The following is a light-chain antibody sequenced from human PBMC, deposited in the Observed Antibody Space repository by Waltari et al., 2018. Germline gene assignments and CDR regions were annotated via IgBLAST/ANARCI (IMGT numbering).Light chain of an antibody. CDR1: SSNIGNNY. CDR2: EMS. CDR3: GTWDSSLSGAV. J-gene: IGLJ7*01. V-gene: IGLV1-51*02. Sequence: QSVLTQPPSVSAAPGQRVTISCSGGSSNIGNNYVSWYRQFPGTAPKLLIYEMSGGPSGIPGRFSGSKSGTSATLDITGLQAGDEADYYCGTWDSSLSGAVFGGGTHLTVL.